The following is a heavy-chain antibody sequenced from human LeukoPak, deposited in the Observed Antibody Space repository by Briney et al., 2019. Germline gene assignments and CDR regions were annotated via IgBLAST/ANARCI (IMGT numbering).Heavy chain of an antibody. V-gene: IGHV3-30-3*01. Sequence: PGGSLRLSCAASGFTFNIYAMHWVRQAPGKGLEWVAVISYDGSNKYYADSVKGRFTISRDNSKNTLYLQMNSLRAEDTAVYYCARALGDALDIWGQGTMVTVSS. J-gene: IGHJ3*02. CDR1: GFTFNIYA. CDR2: ISYDGSNK. CDR3: ARALGDALDI.